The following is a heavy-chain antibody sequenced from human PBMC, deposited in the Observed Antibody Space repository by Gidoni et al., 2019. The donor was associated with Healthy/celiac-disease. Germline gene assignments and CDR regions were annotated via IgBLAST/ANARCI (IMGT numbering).Heavy chain of an antibody. Sequence: QITLNESGPTLVNPTQTLTLTCTFSGFSLSTSGVGVGWIRQPPGKALEWLALIYWDDDKRYSPSLKSRLTITKETSKNQVVLTMTNMDPVDTATYYCAHTTGFVGVPAAYNWFDPWGQGTLVTVSS. V-gene: IGHV2-5*02. CDR3: AHTTGFVGVPAAYNWFDP. CDR2: IYWDDDK. J-gene: IGHJ5*02. CDR1: GFSLSTSGVG. D-gene: IGHD2-2*01.